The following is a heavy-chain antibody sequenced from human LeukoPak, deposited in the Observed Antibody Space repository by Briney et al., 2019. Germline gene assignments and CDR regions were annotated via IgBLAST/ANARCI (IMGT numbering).Heavy chain of an antibody. Sequence: GGSLRLSCAASGFTFSSYAMSWVRQAPGKGLEWVSAISGSGGSTYYPGSVKGRFTISRDNSKNTLYLQMNSLRAEDTAVYYCARVVVYYYYMDVWGKGTTVTVSS. V-gene: IGHV3-23*01. D-gene: IGHD2-15*01. CDR2: ISGSGGST. J-gene: IGHJ6*03. CDR3: ARVVVYYYYMDV. CDR1: GFTFSSYA.